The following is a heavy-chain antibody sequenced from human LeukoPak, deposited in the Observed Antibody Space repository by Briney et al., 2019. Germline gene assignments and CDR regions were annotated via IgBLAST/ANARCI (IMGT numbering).Heavy chain of an antibody. Sequence: GASVKVSRKASGYTFTNFGISWVRQAPGQGLEWMGWISVYNGNTNYTQKVQGRVTMTADTSTSTAYMELSSLRSEDTAVYYCARSLSGAVAGTYYYYYGMDVWGQGTTVTVSS. CDR3: ARSLSGAVAGTYYYYYGMDV. CDR1: GYTFTNFG. J-gene: IGHJ6*02. V-gene: IGHV1-18*01. D-gene: IGHD6-19*01. CDR2: ISVYNGNT.